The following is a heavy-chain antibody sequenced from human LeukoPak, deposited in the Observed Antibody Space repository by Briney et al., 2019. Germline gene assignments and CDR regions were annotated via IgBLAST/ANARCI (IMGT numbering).Heavy chain of an antibody. CDR3: ARGNYYDFWSGYVVGYYYMDV. J-gene: IGHJ6*03. CDR2: IIPIFGTT. D-gene: IGHD3-3*01. CDR1: GGTLSSFA. Sequence: GASVKVSCKASGGTLSSFAISWVRQAPGQGVEWMGGIIPIFGTTNYAQKFQGRVTITADKSTSTAYLELSSLRSEDTAVYYCARGNYYDFWSGYVVGYYYMDVWGKGTTVTVSS. V-gene: IGHV1-69*06.